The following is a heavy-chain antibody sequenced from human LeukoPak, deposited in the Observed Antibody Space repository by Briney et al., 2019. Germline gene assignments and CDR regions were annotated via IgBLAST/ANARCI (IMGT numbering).Heavy chain of an antibody. CDR2: ISAYNGNT. D-gene: IGHD3-3*01. CDR3: ARFSSIFGVVSYYYYGMDV. J-gene: IGHJ6*02. Sequence: ASVKVSCKASGYTFTSYGISWVRQAPGQGLEWMGWISAYNGNTNYAQKLQGRVTMTTDTSTSTAYMELRSLRSDDTAAYYCARFSSIFGVVSYYYYGMDVWGQGTTVTVSS. CDR1: GYTFTSYG. V-gene: IGHV1-18*01.